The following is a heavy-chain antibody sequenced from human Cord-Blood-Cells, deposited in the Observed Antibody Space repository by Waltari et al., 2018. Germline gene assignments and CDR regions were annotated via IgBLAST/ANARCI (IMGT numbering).Heavy chain of an antibody. J-gene: IGHJ4*02. Sequence: EVQLLESGGGLVQPGGSLRLPCAASGFPFSSLALSWVRQAPGKGLEWVSAISGSGGSTYYADSVKGRFTISRDNSKNTLYLQMNSLRAEDTAVYYCARVGATWYFDYWGQGTLVTVSS. V-gene: IGHV3-23*01. CDR2: ISGSGGST. CDR3: ARVGATWYFDY. D-gene: IGHD1-26*01. CDR1: GFPFSSLA.